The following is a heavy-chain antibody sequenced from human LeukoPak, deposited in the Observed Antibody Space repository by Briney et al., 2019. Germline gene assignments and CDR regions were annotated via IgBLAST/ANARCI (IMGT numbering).Heavy chain of an antibody. Sequence: SGGSLRLSCAASGFTVSSNYMSWVRQAPGKGLEWVSVIYSGGSTYYADSVKGRFAISRDNSKNTLYLQMNSLRAEDTAVYYCARGGSSSQFPSHYYYGMDVWGQGTTVTVSS. V-gene: IGHV3-66*01. CDR2: IYSGGST. J-gene: IGHJ6*02. CDR1: GFTVSSNY. CDR3: ARGGSSSQFPSHYYYGMDV. D-gene: IGHD6-13*01.